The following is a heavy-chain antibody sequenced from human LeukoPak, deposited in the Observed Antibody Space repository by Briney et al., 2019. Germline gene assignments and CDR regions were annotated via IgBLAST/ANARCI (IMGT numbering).Heavy chain of an antibody. J-gene: IGHJ4*02. V-gene: IGHV4-59*01. CDR3: ARDLNGARDY. CDR1: GGSISSYY. Sequence: KASETLSLTCTVSGGSISSYYWSWIRQPPGKGLEWIGFIYYSGSTNYNPSLKSRVTISVDTSKNQFSLKLSSVTAADTAVYYCARDLNGARDYWGQGTLVTVSS. CDR2: IYYSGST.